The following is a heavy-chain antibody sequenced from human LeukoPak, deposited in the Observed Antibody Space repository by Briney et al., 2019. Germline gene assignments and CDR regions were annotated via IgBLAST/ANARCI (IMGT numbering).Heavy chain of an antibody. CDR2: IYYSGST. CDR3: ARVITIFGVVRYYMDV. J-gene: IGHJ6*03. Sequence: SETLSLTCTVSGGSISSYYWSWIRQPPGKGLEWIGYIYYSGSTNYNPSLKSRVTISVDTSKNQFSLKLSSVTAADTAVYYCARVITIFGVVRYYMDVWGKGTTVTVSS. V-gene: IGHV4-59*12. CDR1: GGSISSYY. D-gene: IGHD3-3*01.